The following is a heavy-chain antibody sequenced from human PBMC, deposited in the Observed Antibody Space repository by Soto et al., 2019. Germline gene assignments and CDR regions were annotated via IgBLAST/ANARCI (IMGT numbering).Heavy chain of an antibody. J-gene: IGHJ4*02. D-gene: IGHD2-15*01. CDR1: GGSISSVGCH. V-gene: IGHV4-30-4*01. Sequence: SETLSLTCTVSGGSISSVGCHWSLIRQPPGEGLEGIGYSYSSGSTYYNPSLKSRVAISVDTSKNQFSLKLSSVTAADTAVYYCARVGWYCSGGSCQTRVYYFDYSGQGTLVTVSS. CDR3: ARVGWYCSGGSCQTRVYYFDY. CDR2: SYSSGST.